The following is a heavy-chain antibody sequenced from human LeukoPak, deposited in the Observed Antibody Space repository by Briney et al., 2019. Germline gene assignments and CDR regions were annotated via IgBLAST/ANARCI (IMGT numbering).Heavy chain of an antibody. CDR1: GGSISSYY. CDR3: ARDPLPYCSSTSCYPGDALDI. Sequence: ETLSLTCTVSGGSISSYYWNWVRQVPGKGLEWVSSISSSSSYIYYADSVKGRFTISRDNAKNSLYLQMNSLRAEDTAVYYCARDPLPYCSSTSCYPGDALDIWGQGTMVTVSS. D-gene: IGHD2-2*01. J-gene: IGHJ3*02. V-gene: IGHV3-21*01. CDR2: ISSSSSYI.